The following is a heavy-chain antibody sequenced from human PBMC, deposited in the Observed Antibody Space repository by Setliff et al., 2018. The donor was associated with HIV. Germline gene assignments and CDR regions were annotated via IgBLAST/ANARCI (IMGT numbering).Heavy chain of an antibody. J-gene: IGHJ4*02. Sequence: GGSLRLSCAASGLSISSNFMSWVRQAPGKGLEWVSIIYSGGDAYYSDSLKGRFTISRDNSRNTLYLQMSSLRADDTAVYYCARVVVVIGSQDYFDYWGQGMLVTVSS. V-gene: IGHV3-66*02. CDR3: ARVVVVIGSQDYFDY. CDR2: IYSGGDA. CDR1: GLSISSNF. D-gene: IGHD2-21*01.